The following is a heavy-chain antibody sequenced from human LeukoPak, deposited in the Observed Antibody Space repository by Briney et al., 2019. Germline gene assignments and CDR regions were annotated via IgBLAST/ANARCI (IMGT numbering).Heavy chain of an antibody. V-gene: IGHV1-69*04. CDR1: GGTFSSYA. D-gene: IGHD3-22*01. CDR3: ARGREEDSSGYYYGFDY. J-gene: IGHJ4*02. CDR2: IIPIFGIA. Sequence: SVKVSCKASGGTFSSYAISWVRQAPGEGLEWMGRIIPIFGIANYAQKFQGRVTITADKSTSTAYMELSSLRSEDTAVYYCARGREEDSSGYYYGFDYWGQGTLVTVSS.